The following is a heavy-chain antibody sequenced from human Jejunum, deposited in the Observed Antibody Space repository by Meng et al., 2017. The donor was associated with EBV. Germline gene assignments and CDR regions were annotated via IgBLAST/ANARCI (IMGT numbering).Heavy chain of an antibody. CDR3: ARGRVWGSYQDY. CDR1: GYTFTRYD. D-gene: IGHD3-16*02. J-gene: IGHJ4*02. CDR2: MNPNSGNT. V-gene: IGHV1-8*01. Sequence: QQVQAGAGVKKPEALVKVCCKSSGYTFTRYDINWVRQATGQGLEWMGWMNPNSGNTGYAQKFQGRVTMTRNTSISTAYMELSSLRSEDTAVYYCARGRVWGSYQDYWGQGTLVTVSS.